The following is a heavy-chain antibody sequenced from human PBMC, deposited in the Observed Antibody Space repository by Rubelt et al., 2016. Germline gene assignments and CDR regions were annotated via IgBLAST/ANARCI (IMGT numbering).Heavy chain of an antibody. D-gene: IGHD1-26*01. Sequence: QVQLVQSGAEVKKPGASVKVSCKASGYTFTTYGINWVRQAPGQGLEWMGWISAYNGNTNHEPKLDGRVTMTTDTSTSTAYMELRSLRSDDTAVYYCAREAYSGRYPLIDYWGQGTLVTVSS. V-gene: IGHV1-18*01. CDR1: GYTFTTYG. CDR2: ISAYNGNT. J-gene: IGHJ4*02. CDR3: AREAYSGRYPLIDY.